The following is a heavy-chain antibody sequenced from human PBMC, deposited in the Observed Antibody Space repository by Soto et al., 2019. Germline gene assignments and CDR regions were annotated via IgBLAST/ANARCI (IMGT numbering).Heavy chain of an antibody. CDR3: ARTYRDFYGLDV. V-gene: IGHV3-13*05. CDR2: ISAAGDP. CDR1: GFTFRNYD. D-gene: IGHD4-4*01. J-gene: IGHJ6*02. Sequence: EVQLVETGGGLVQPGGSLRLSCEASGFTFRNYDMLWVRQGTGKGLEWVSGISAAGDPDYADSVEGRFTISRENAQSSFFLQMNSLRVGDTAVYYGARTYRDFYGLDVWGQGTTVIASS.